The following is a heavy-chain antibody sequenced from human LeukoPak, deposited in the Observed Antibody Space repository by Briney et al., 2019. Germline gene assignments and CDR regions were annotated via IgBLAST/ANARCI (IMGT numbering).Heavy chain of an antibody. CDR1: GGSFSGYY. D-gene: IGHD6-19*01. CDR2: INHSGST. V-gene: IGHV4-34*01. Sequence: PSETLSLTCAVYGGSFSGYYWSWIRQPPGKGLEWIGEINHSGSTNYNPSLKSRVTISVDTSKNQFSLKLSSVTAADTAVYYCARAAYSSDSFDYWGRGTLVTVSS. CDR3: ARAAYSSDSFDY. J-gene: IGHJ4*02.